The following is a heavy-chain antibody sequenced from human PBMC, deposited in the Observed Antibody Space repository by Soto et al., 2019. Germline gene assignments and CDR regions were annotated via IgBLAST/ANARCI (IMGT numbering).Heavy chain of an antibody. D-gene: IGHD1-26*01. CDR2: VYYTGST. J-gene: IGHJ4*02. CDR3: ARAWEPLYFDY. CDR1: GGSVSSASYY. V-gene: IGHV4-61*01. Sequence: SETLSLTCTVSGGSVSSASYYWSWIRQPPGKGLEWIGYVYYTGSTNYNPSLKSRVTISVDTSKNQFSLKLTSVTAADTAMYYCARAWEPLYFDYWGQGTLVTVSS.